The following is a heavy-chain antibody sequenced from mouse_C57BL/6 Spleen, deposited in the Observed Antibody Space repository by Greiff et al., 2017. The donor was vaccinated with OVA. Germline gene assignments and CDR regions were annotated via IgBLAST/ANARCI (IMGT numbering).Heavy chain of an antibody. D-gene: IGHD2-3*01. CDR2: ISGGGGNT. Sequence: EVQGVESGGGLVKPGGSLKLSCAASGFTFSSYTMSWVRQTPEKRLEWVATISGGGGNTYYPDSVKGRFTISRDNAKNTLYLQMSSLRSEDTALYYCATMMVTTYDYWGQGTTLTVSS. CDR3: ATMMVTTYDY. J-gene: IGHJ2*01. CDR1: GFTFSSYT. V-gene: IGHV5-9*01.